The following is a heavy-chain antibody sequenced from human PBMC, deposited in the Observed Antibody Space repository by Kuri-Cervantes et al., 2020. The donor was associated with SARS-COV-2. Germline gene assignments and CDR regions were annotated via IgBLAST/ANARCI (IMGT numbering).Heavy chain of an antibody. Sequence: ASVKVSCKASGYTFTSYAMHWVRQAPGQRLEWMGWINAGNGNTKYSQKFQGRVTITRDTSASTAYMELNSLRSEDTAVYYCARGGDFWYFYYGMDVWGQGTTVTVSS. D-gene: IGHD3-3*01. CDR1: GYTFTSYA. CDR3: ARGGDFWYFYYGMDV. V-gene: IGHV1-3*01. J-gene: IGHJ6*02. CDR2: INAGNGNT.